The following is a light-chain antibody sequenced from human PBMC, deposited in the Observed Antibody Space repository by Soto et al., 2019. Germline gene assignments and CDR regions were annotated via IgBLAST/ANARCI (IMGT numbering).Light chain of an antibody. CDR2: EVS. Sequence: QSALTQPASVSGSPGQSITISCTGTSSDVGGYNYVSWYQQHPGKAPKLMIYEVSNRPSGVSNRFSGSKSGNTGSLTISGLQAEDEADYFCSSYGSTSTRYVFGTGTKLTVL. CDR1: SSDVGGYNY. V-gene: IGLV2-14*01. J-gene: IGLJ1*01. CDR3: SSYGSTSTRYV.